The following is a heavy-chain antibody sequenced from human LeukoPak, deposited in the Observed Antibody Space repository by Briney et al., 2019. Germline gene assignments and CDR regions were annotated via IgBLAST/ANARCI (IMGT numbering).Heavy chain of an antibody. V-gene: IGHV3-74*01. CDR1: GLSFSNYW. CDR3: ASGYTYVRLGDH. CDR2: TNLHGTTV. D-gene: IGHD5-18*01. J-gene: IGHJ4*02. Sequence: GGSLRLSCAVSGLSFSNYWMHWVRHAPGKGLVWVARTNLHGTTVDYADSVKGRFTISRDNVKNTLFLQMNSLRAEDTAVYYCASGYTYVRLGDHWGQGTLVTVSS.